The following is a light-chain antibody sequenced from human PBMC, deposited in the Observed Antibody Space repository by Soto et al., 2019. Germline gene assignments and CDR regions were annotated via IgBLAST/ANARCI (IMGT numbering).Light chain of an antibody. Sequence: QSVLTQPPSVSAAPRQRVTISCSGSWSNIGNNAVNWYQQLPGKAPKLLIYYDDLLSSGVSDRFSGSKSGTSASLAISGLQSGDEADYYCAVWDDNLNGVVFGGGTKLTVL. CDR2: YDD. V-gene: IGLV1-36*01. CDR3: AVWDDNLNGVV. CDR1: WSNIGNNA. J-gene: IGLJ2*01.